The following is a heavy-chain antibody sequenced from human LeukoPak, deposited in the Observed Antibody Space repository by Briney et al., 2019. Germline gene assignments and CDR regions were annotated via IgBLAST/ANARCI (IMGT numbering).Heavy chain of an antibody. CDR2: IRRRAYGGAA. CDR1: GFAFDDFA. CDR3: SRNGLVDFDY. J-gene: IGHJ4*02. Sequence: PGGSLRLSCTTSGFAFDDFATSRVRPPAGKGLEWVGFIRRRAYGGAAEYAPSVKGRFIISRDDSKGIVYLQMNCLKTEDTAVYYCSRNGLVDFDYWGQGSRVIVSP. V-gene: IGHV3-49*04.